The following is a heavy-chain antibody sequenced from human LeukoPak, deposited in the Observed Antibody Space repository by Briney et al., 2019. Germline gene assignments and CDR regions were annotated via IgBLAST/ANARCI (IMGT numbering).Heavy chain of an antibody. CDR3: ARKGYNYDSRDYYYWVDY. Sequence: PGGSLRLSCAASGFTFDDYGMSWVRQVPGKGLEWVSGINWNGGSTGYADSVKGRFTISRDNPKNSLYLQMNSLRAEDTALYYCARKGYNYDSRDYYYWVDYWGQGTLVTVSS. CDR2: INWNGGST. CDR1: GFTFDDYG. D-gene: IGHD3-22*01. J-gene: IGHJ4*02. V-gene: IGHV3-20*04.